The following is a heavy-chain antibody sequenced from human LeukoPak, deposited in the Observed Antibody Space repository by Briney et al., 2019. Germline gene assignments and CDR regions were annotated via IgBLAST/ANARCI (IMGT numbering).Heavy chain of an antibody. V-gene: IGHV3-21*01. Sequence: GSLRLSCAASGFTFSGYSMNWVRQAPGKGLEWVSSISSSSSYIYYADSVKGRFTISRDNAKNSLYLQMNSLRAEDTAVYYCARELSYCSGGSCSLYYYYYGMDVWGQGTTVTVSS. J-gene: IGHJ6*02. CDR3: ARELSYCSGGSCSLYYYYYGMDV. CDR2: ISSSSSYI. CDR1: GFTFSGYS. D-gene: IGHD2-15*01.